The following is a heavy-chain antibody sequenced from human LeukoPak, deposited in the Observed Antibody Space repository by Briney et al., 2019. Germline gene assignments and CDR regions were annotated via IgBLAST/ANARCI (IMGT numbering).Heavy chain of an antibody. Sequence: GGSLRPSCAASGFTFSSYNMNWARQAPGKGLEWVSYISSSSSTIYYADSVKGRFTISRDNAKNSLYLQMNSLRAEDTAVYYCARSGSYRLDYWGQGTLVTVSS. CDR3: ARSGSYRLDY. V-gene: IGHV3-48*01. D-gene: IGHD1-26*01. J-gene: IGHJ4*02. CDR2: ISSSSSTI. CDR1: GFTFSSYN.